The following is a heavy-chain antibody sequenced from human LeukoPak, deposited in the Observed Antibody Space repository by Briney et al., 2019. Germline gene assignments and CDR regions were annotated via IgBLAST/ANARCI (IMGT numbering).Heavy chain of an antibody. J-gene: IGHJ4*02. V-gene: IGHV4-39*07. CDR3: ARGSWYSSGVWPVFDH. D-gene: IGHD6-19*01. Sequence: SETLSLTCTVSGDSSSNSIYYWGWIRQPPGKGLEWIGTIDYSGSIYYNPSLKSRATISIDTSKNQFSLKLSSVTAADTAVYYCARGSWYSSGVWPVFDHWGQGTLITVSS. CDR2: IDYSGSI. CDR1: GDSSSNSIYY.